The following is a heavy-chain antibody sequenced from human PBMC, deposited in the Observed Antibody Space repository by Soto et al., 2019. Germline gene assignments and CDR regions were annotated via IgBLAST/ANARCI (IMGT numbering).Heavy chain of an antibody. Sequence: EVQLVESGGGLVQPGGSLRLSCAASGFTVSSKYMSWVSQAPGKGLEWVSLIQSGGPTYYADSVKGRFTISRDTSENTVHLQMDSLRAEDTAVYYCARDDVLCDGGRCYGVPLDVWGNGTTFTVSS. V-gene: IGHV3-66*01. CDR3: ARDDVLCDGGRCYGVPLDV. CDR1: GFTVSSKY. J-gene: IGHJ6*04. D-gene: IGHD2-15*01. CDR2: IQSGGPT.